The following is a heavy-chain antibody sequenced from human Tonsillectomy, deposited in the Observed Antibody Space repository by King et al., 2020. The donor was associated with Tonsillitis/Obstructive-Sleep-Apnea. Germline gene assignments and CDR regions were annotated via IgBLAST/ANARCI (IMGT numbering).Heavy chain of an antibody. D-gene: IGHD2/OR15-2a*01. CDR3: AGEGAVINAFDI. CDR2: IYYSGGT. Sequence: QLQESGPGLVKPSETLSLTCTVSGGSISSYYWSWIRQPPGKGLECIGYIYYSGGTNYNPSLKSRVTISVDTSKNQFSLKLSSVTAADTAVYYCAGEGAVINAFDIWGQGTLVTVSS. J-gene: IGHJ3*02. V-gene: IGHV4-59*01. CDR1: GGSISSYY.